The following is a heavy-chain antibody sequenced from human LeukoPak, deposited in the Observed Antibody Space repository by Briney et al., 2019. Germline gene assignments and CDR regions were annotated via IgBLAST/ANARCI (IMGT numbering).Heavy chain of an antibody. V-gene: IGHV3-30*04. CDR2: ISYDGSNK. J-gene: IGHJ4*02. CDR1: GFTFSSYA. Sequence: GRSLGLSCAASGFTFSSYAMHWVRQAPGKGLEWVAVISYDGSNKYYADSVKGRFTISRDNSKNTLYLQMNSLRAEDTAVYYCARPVAATYYFDYWGQGTLVTVSS. D-gene: IGHD2-15*01. CDR3: ARPVAATYYFDY.